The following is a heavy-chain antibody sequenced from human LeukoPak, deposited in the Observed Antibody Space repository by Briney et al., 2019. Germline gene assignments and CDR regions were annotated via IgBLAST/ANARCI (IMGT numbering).Heavy chain of an antibody. V-gene: IGHV3-15*01. CDR1: GFTFSNVC. J-gene: IGHJ4*02. D-gene: IGHD3-3*01. CDR3: TTWLWSDYSYFDC. CDR2: IKSKTDGGTT. Sequence: GGSLRLSCAASGFTFSNVCMTWVRQAPGKGLEWVGHIKSKTDGGTTDYGAPVKGRFTISRDDSRNTVDLQMNSLKTEDTAVYFCTTWLWSDYSYFDCWGQGTLVTVSA.